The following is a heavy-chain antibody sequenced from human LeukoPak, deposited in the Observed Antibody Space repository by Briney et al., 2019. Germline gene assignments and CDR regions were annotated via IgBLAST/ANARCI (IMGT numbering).Heavy chain of an antibody. CDR1: GFTFSSFW. Sequence: GGSLRLSCVASGFTFSSFWMNWVRQAPGKGLEWVSSISSSSSYIYYADSVKGRLTISRDNAKNSLYLQMNSLRAEDTAVYYCARDPTPRYCSGGSCYTHYGMDVWGQGTTVTVSS. J-gene: IGHJ6*02. D-gene: IGHD2-15*01. CDR2: ISSSSSYI. CDR3: ARDPTPRYCSGGSCYTHYGMDV. V-gene: IGHV3-21*01.